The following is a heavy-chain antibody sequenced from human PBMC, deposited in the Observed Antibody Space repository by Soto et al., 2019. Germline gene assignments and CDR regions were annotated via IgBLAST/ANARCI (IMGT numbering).Heavy chain of an antibody. CDR3: APHVDTAMAVHY. J-gene: IGHJ4*02. D-gene: IGHD5-18*01. CDR1: GFTFSSYG. V-gene: IGHV3-30*03. Sequence: QVQLVESGGGVVQPGRSLRLSCAASGFTFSSYGMHWVRQAPGKGLEWVAVISYDGSNKYYADSVKGRFTISRDNSKNTLYLQMNSLRAEDTAVYYCAPHVDTAMAVHYWGQGTLVTVSS. CDR2: ISYDGSNK.